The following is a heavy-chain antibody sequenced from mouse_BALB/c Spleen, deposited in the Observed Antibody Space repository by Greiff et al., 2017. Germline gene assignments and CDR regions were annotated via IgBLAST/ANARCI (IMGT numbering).Heavy chain of an antibody. CDR3: TRSGGNYVFYYAMDY. CDR1: GYSFTSYW. J-gene: IGHJ4*01. CDR2: IYPGNSDT. V-gene: IGHV1-5*01. Sequence: EVKLVESGTVLSRPGASVKMSCKASGYSFTSYWMHWVKQRPGQGLEWIGAIYPGNSDTSYNQKFKGKAKLTAVTSASTAYMELSSLTNEDSAVYYCTRSGGNYVFYYAMDYWGQGTSVTVSS. D-gene: IGHD2-1*01.